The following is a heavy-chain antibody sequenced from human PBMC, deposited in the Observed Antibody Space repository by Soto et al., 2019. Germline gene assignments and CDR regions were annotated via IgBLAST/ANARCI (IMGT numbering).Heavy chain of an antibody. J-gene: IGHJ3*02. V-gene: IGHV3-33*08. D-gene: IGHD1-26*01. CDR3: ARDPRNIVGTDAFDI. CDR1: GFTFTAYT. Sequence: PGGSLRLSCAASGFTFTAYTMHWVRQPPGKGLEWVALIWYDGSIKYYADSVKGRFTISRDNSRNTLYLQMNSLTAEDTAVYYCARDPRNIVGTDAFDIWGQGTMVTVSS. CDR2: IWYDGSIK.